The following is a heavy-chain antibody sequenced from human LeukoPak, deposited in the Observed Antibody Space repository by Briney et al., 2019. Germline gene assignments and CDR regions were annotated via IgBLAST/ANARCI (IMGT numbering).Heavy chain of an antibody. CDR2: INPNSGGT. CDR3: ASARDSGSYPSPFDY. D-gene: IGHD1-26*01. Sequence: ASVKVSCKASGYTFTAYYMRWVRQAPGQGLEWMGWINPNSGGTNYPQKFQGRVTMTRDTSISTAYMDLSRLRSDDTAVYYCASARDSGSYPSPFDYWGQGTLVTVSS. CDR1: GYTFTAYY. V-gene: IGHV1-2*02. J-gene: IGHJ4*02.